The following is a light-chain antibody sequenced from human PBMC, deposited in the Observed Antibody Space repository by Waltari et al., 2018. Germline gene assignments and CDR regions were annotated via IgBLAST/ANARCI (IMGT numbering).Light chain of an antibody. V-gene: IGKV1-5*03. CDR1: QSISTW. J-gene: IGKJ1*01. CDR2: KAS. CDR3: HQCNTYST. Sequence: DIQMTQSPSSLSASVGDKVTITCRASQSISTWLAWFQLKPGKAPKLLIYKASNLESGVPSRFSGSGSGTEFTLTISSLLPEDFATYYCHQCNTYSTFGQGTKVEIK.